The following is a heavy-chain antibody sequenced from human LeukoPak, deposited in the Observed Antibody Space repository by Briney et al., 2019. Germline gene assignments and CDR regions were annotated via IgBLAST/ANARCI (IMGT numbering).Heavy chain of an antibody. CDR2: IIPILNIT. D-gene: IGHD2-2*01. CDR3: AKDGVVVVATSVYYYYYGMDV. J-gene: IGHJ6*02. CDR1: GGTFSSYT. V-gene: IGHV1-69*02. Sequence: SVKVSCKASGGTFSSYTISWVRQAPGQGLEWMGRIIPILNITDYAQNFQGRVTLTADKSTSTACMELSTLRSEDTAVYYCAKDGVVVVATSVYYYYYGMDVWGQGTTVTVSS.